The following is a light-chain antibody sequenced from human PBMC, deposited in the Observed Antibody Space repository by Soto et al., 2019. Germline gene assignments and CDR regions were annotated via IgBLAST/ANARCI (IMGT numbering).Light chain of an antibody. V-gene: IGKV3-20*01. CDR3: QPSASSTGFT. J-gene: IGKJ3*01. Sequence: EIVLTQSPGTLSLSPGERATLSCRASQSINNRYLAWYQQKPGQAPRLLIYGASSRATGIPDRFSGSGSGTAFTLTINKLEPEELAAYYWQPSASSTGFTFGPGTKVDMK. CDR1: QSINNRY. CDR2: GAS.